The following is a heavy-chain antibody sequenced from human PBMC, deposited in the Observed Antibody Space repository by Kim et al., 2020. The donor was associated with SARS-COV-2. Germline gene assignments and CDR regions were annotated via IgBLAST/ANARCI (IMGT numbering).Heavy chain of an antibody. V-gene: IGHV3-48*04. D-gene: IGHD1-26*01. CDR3: ARVIVGATTNYYYYGMDV. CDR1: GFTFSSYS. CDR2: ISSSSSTI. J-gene: IGHJ6*02. Sequence: GGSLRLSCAASGFTFSSYSMNWVRQAPGKGLEWVSYISSSSSTIYYADSVKGRFTISRDNAKNSLYLQMNSLRAEDTAVYYCARVIVGATTNYYYYGMDVWGQGTTVTVSS.